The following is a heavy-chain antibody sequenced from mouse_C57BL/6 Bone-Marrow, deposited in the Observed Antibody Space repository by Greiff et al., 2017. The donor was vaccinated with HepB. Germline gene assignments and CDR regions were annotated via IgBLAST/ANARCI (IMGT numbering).Heavy chain of an antibody. J-gene: IGHJ2*01. CDR3: ARYDYYGSSLDY. CDR1: GYSFTSYY. CDR2: IYPGSGNT. V-gene: IGHV1-66*01. D-gene: IGHD1-1*01. Sequence: VQGVESGPELVKPGASVKISCKASGYSFTSYYIHWVKQRPGQGLEWIGWIYPGSGNTKYNEKFKGKATLTADTSSSTAYMQLSSLTSEDSAVYYCARYDYYGSSLDYWGQGTTLTVSS.